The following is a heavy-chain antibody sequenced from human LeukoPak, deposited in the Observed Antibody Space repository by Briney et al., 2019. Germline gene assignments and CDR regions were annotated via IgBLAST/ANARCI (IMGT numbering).Heavy chain of an antibody. V-gene: IGHV4-61*02. J-gene: IGHJ4*02. CDR2: IYTSGST. CDR3: ARDPVGGYYYFDY. CDR1: GGSISSGSYY. D-gene: IGHD3-22*01. Sequence: SQTLSLTCTVSGGSISSGSYYWSWIRQPAGKGLEWIGRIYTSGSTNYNPSLKSRVTISVDTSKNQFSLKLSSVTAADTAVYYCARDPVGGYYYFDYWGQGTLVTVSS.